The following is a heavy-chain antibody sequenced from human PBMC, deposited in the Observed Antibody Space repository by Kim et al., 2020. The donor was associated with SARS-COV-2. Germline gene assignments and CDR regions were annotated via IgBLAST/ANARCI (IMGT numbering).Heavy chain of an antibody. CDR1: GGSISSSSYY. CDR3: ARDQEMGEYQWLVQRGGYYFDY. D-gene: IGHD6-19*01. Sequence: SETLSLTCTVSGGSISSSSYYWDWIRQPPGKGLEWIGSISYSGSTYYNPSLKSRVTISVDASKNQFSLKLSSVTAADTAVYYCARDQEMGEYQWLVQRGGYYFDYWGQGTLVTVSS. V-gene: IGHV4-39*07. J-gene: IGHJ4*02. CDR2: ISYSGST.